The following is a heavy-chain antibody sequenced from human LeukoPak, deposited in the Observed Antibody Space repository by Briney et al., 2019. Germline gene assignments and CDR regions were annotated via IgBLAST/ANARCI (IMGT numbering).Heavy chain of an antibody. CDR1: GFTFSSYW. Sequence: PGGSLRLSCAASGFTFSSYWMSWVRQAPGKGLEWVANIKQDGSEKYYVDSVKGRFTISRDNAKNSLYLQMNSLRAEDTAVYYCARDQNCGGDCYPGAYFDYWGQGTPVTVSS. CDR2: IKQDGSEK. CDR3: ARDQNCGGDCYPGAYFDY. J-gene: IGHJ4*02. D-gene: IGHD2-21*01. V-gene: IGHV3-7*01.